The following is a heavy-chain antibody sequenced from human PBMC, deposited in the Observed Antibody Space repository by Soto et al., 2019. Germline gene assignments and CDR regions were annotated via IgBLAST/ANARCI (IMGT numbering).Heavy chain of an antibody. D-gene: IGHD2-2*01. V-gene: IGHV1-18*01. CDR1: GYTFSNYG. Sequence: QVQLVQSGGEVKRPGASVKVSCKTSGYTFSNYGITWVRQAPGQPLELLGWISRYSDGTNYAQKFQGRVSMTTDPSTTTAYMELRSLRSDDPGVYYCARVVPGAEAWFGPWGQGTLVTVSS. CDR3: ARVVPGAEAWFGP. CDR2: ISRYSDGT. J-gene: IGHJ5*02.